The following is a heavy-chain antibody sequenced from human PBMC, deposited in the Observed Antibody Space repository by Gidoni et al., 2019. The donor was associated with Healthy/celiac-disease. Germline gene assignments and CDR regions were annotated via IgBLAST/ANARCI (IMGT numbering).Heavy chain of an antibody. CDR3: ARDGPLSGSYPYYYYGMDV. J-gene: IGHJ6*02. D-gene: IGHD1-26*01. CDR2: IYYSGST. V-gene: IGHV4-59*01. CDR1: GGSIRSYY. Sequence: QVQLQESGPGLVKPSETLSLTCTVSGGSIRSYYWSWIRQPPGKGLEWIGYIYYSGSTNYNPSLKSRVTISVDTSKNQFSLKLSSVTAADTAVYYCARDGPLSGSYPYYYYGMDVWGQGTTVTVSS.